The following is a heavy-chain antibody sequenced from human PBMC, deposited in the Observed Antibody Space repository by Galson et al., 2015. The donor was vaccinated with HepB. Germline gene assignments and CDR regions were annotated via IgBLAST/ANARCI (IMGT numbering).Heavy chain of an antibody. CDR2: ISGYSGST. Sequence: SLRLSCAASGFTFSSYAMSWVRQAPGKGLEWVSTISGYSGSTYYADSVKGRFTISRDNSKNTVYLQMNSLGAEDTAVYYCAKDRYGDYAGDSWGREPWSPSPQ. V-gene: IGHV3-23*01. CDR3: AKDRYGDYAGDS. J-gene: IGHJ5*01. D-gene: IGHD4-17*01. CDR1: GFTFSSYA.